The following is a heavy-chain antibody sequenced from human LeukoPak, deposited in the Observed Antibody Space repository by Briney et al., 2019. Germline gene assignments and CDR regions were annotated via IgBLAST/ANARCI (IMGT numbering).Heavy chain of an antibody. CDR3: ARSRVKRVAVAGTGYFDY. CDR1: GGSFSGYY. Sequence: PSETLSLTCAVYGGSFSGYYWSWIRQPPGKGLEWIGEINHSGSTNYNPSLKSRVTISVDTSKNQFSLKLSSVTAADTAVYYCARSRVKRVAVAGTGYFDYWGQGTLVTVSS. J-gene: IGHJ4*02. D-gene: IGHD6-19*01. CDR2: INHSGST. V-gene: IGHV4-34*01.